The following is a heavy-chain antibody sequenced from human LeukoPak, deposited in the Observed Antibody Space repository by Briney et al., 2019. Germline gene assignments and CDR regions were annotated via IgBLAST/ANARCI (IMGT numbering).Heavy chain of an antibody. D-gene: IGHD2-2*01. CDR1: GGSISSYY. J-gene: IGHJ3*02. V-gene: IGHV4-4*07. CDR3: ARDSPIYCTSTSCSYDASDI. CDR2: IYTSGST. Sequence: SETLSLTCSVSGGSISSYYWSWIRQPAGKGLEWIGRIYTSGSTNYNPSLKSRVTMSIDTSKNQFSLKLSSVTAADTAMYYCARDSPIYCTSTSCSYDASDIWGQGTMVTVSS.